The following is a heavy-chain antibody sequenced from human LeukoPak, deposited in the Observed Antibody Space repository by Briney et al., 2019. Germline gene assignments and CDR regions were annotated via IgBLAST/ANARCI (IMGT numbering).Heavy chain of an antibody. CDR3: ARVAARLTRVFDY. CDR2: ISWNSGSI. J-gene: IGHJ4*02. CDR1: GFTFDDYA. V-gene: IGHV3-9*01. Sequence: PGGSLRLSCAASGFTFDDYAMHWVRQAPGKGLEWVSGISWNSGSIGYADSVKGRFTISRDNAKNSLYLQMNSLRAEDTAVYYCARVAARLTRVFDYWGQGTLVTVSS. D-gene: IGHD6-6*01.